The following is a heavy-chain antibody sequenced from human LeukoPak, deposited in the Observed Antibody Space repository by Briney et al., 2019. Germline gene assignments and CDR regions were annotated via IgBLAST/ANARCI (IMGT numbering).Heavy chain of an antibody. V-gene: IGHV1-2*02. J-gene: IGHJ4*02. D-gene: IGHD2-2*01. Sequence: GASVKVSCKASGYTFTGYSMHWVRQAPGQGLEWMGWINPSSGGTNYAQKFQGRVTMTRDTSINTAYMELRRLRSDDTAVYYCARVGRSVVVPAATGAYFDYWGQGTLVTVSS. CDR3: ARVGRSVVVPAATGAYFDY. CDR1: GYTFTGYS. CDR2: INPSSGGT.